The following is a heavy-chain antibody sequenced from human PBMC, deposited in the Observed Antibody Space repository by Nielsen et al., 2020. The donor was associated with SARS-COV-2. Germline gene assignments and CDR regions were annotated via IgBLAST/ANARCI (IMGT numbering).Heavy chain of an antibody. V-gene: IGHV3-30*18. J-gene: IGHJ4*02. CDR3: AKEDIVVVTD. Sequence: GESLKISCAASGFTFSSYGMHWVRQAPGKGLEWVAVISYDGSNKYYADSVKGRFTISRDNSKNTLYLQMNSLRAEDTAVYYCAKEDIVVVTDWGQGTLVTVSS. CDR1: GFTFSSYG. CDR2: ISYDGSNK. D-gene: IGHD2-21*02.